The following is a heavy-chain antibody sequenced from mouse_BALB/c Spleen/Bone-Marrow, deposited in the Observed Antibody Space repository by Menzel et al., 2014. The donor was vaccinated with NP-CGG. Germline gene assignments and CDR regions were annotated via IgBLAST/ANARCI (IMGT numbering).Heavy chain of an antibody. V-gene: IGHV1-18*01. CDR3: ARDWYYCGSSSSWFAH. J-gene: IGHJ3*01. CDR1: GYTFTEYT. Sequence: VQLQQSGPELVKPGASVKVSCKTSGYTFTEYTIHWVKQSHGKSLEWIGGINPKNGGTTYKQKFKGKATLTVDKSSSTAYMELRSLTSEDSAVYYCARDWYYCGSSSSWFAHWGQGTLVTVSA. D-gene: IGHD1-1*02. CDR2: INPKNGGT.